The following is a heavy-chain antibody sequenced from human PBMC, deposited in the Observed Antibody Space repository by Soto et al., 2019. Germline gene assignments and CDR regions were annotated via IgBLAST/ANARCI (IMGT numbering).Heavy chain of an antibody. D-gene: IGHD6-6*01. Sequence: GASVKVSCKASGYTFTSYAMNWVRQAPGQDLEWMGWISGYNGNTIYAQRFQGRFTMTTDTPTTTAYMELSSLRSDDTAVYYCARNLIAVRPGWFDPWGQGTPVTVSS. CDR2: ISGYNGNT. J-gene: IGHJ5*02. CDR1: GYTFTSYA. V-gene: IGHV1-18*01. CDR3: ARNLIAVRPGWFDP.